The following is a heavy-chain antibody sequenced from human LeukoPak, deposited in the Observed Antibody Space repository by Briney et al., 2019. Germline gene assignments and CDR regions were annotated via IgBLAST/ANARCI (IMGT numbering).Heavy chain of an antibody. CDR3: AKDIHIGHGSGWPES. V-gene: IGHV3-43*01. CDR1: GFTFDDYT. D-gene: IGHD6-19*01. CDR2: ITWDGGST. J-gene: IGHJ5*02. Sequence: PGGSLRLSCAASGFTFDDYTMHWVRQAPGKGLEWVSLITWDGGSTYYADSVKGRFTISRDNSKNSLYLQMNSLGAEDTALYYCAKDIHIGHGSGWPESWGQGTLVTVSS.